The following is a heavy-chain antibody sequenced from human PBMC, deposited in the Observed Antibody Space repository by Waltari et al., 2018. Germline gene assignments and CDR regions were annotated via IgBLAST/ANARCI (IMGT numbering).Heavy chain of an antibody. CDR3: ARGRDYYVSSGLRH. CDR1: GGSFSGYY. D-gene: IGHD3-22*01. V-gene: IGHV4-34*01. J-gene: IGHJ4*02. Sequence: QVQLQQWGAGLLKPSETLSLTCAVYGGSFSGYYWSWIRPPPGKGLEWIGEINHSGSTNYNPSLKSRVTISVDTSKNQFSLKLSSVTAADTAVYYCARGRDYYVSSGLRHWGQGTLVTVSS. CDR2: INHSGST.